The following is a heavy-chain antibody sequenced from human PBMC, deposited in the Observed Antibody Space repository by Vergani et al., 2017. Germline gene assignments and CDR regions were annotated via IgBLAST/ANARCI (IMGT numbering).Heavy chain of an antibody. CDR3: ARQYGDYFIFDY. V-gene: IGHV4-34*01. CDR1: GGSFSGYY. D-gene: IGHD4-17*01. Sequence: QVQLQQWGAGLLKPSETLSLTCAVYGGSFSGYYWSWIRQPPGKGLEWIGEINHSGSTNYNPSLKSRVTISVDTSKNQFSLKLSSVTAADTAVYYCARQYGDYFIFDYWGQGTLVTVSS. CDR2: INHSGST. J-gene: IGHJ4*02.